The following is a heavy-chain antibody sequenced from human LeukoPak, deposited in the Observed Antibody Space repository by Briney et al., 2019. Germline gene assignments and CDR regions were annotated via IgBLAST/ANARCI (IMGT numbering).Heavy chain of an antibody. V-gene: IGHV3-23*01. J-gene: IGHJ3*02. CDR3: AKDLSGHYYDSSGWYPHAFDI. Sequence: PGGSLRLSCAASGFTFSSYGMSWVRQTPGKGLEWVSAISGSGGSTYYADSVKGRFTISRDNPKNTLYLQMNSLRAEDTAVYYCAKDLSGHYYDSSGWYPHAFDIWGQGTMVTVSS. CDR1: GFTFSSYG. CDR2: ISGSGGST. D-gene: IGHD3-22*01.